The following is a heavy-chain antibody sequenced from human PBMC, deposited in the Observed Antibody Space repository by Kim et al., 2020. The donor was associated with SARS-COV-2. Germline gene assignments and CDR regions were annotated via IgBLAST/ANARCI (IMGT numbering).Heavy chain of an antibody. CDR1: GYTFTSYA. Sequence: ASVKVSCKASGYTFTSYAMHWVRQAPGQRLEWMGWINAGNGNTKYSQKLQGRVTITRDTSASTAYMELSSLRSEDTAVYYCARGSRYYDSSAYYTPFDYWGQGTLVTVSS. CDR3: ARGSRYYDSSAYYTPFDY. V-gene: IGHV1-3*01. J-gene: IGHJ4*02. D-gene: IGHD3-22*01. CDR2: INAGNGNT.